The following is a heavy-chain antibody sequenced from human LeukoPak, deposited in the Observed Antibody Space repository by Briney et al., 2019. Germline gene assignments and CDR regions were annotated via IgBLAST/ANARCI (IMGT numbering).Heavy chain of an antibody. CDR3: ARDFDYYGSGSYSGIDY. D-gene: IGHD3-10*01. V-gene: IGHV1-18*01. Sequence: GASVKVSCKASGYTFTSYGISWVRQAPGQGLEWMGWISAYNGNTNYARKLQGRVTMTTDTSTSTAYMELRSLRSDDTAAYYCARDFDYYGSGSYSGIDYWGQGTLVTVSS. CDR2: ISAYNGNT. CDR1: GYTFTSYG. J-gene: IGHJ4*02.